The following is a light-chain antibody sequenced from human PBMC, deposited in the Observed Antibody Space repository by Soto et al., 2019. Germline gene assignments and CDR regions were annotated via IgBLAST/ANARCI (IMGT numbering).Light chain of an antibody. CDR2: GAS. Sequence: EIVLTQSPGSLSLSLGERATLSFRASQSVDSAFFARYQQKPGQPPRPLMYGASRRTTGIPDRFSRRGSGTEFNLTISRLEPEDFAVYYCQQYASSLTFGQGIKVEI. J-gene: IGKJ1*01. CDR1: QSVDSAF. V-gene: IGKV3-20*01. CDR3: QQYASSLT.